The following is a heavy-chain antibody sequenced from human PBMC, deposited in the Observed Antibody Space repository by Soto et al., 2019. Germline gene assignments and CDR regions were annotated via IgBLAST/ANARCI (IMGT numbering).Heavy chain of an antibody. J-gene: IGHJ4*02. CDR3: ASDSGSYYY. D-gene: IGHD1-26*01. CDR1: GYSISSGYY. Sequence: SETLSLTCTVSGYSISSGYYWGWIRQPPGKGLEWIGSIYHSGSTYYNPSLKSRVTISVDTSKNQFSLKLSSVTAADTAVYYCASDSGSYYYWGQGTLVTVSS. CDR2: IYHSGST. V-gene: IGHV4-38-2*02.